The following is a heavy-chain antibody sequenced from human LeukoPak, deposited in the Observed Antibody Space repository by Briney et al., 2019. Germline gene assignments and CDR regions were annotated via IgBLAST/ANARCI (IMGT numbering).Heavy chain of an antibody. D-gene: IGHD5-18*01. J-gene: IGHJ6*02. CDR2: ISSDGSIT. CDR3: ARDAVDTANAV. V-gene: IGHV3-74*01. Sequence: GGSLRLSCAASGLTFTTYWMHWVRQAPGKGLVWVSHISSDGSITSYADSVKGRFTISRDNAKNTLYLQMNSLRAEDTAVYYCARDAVDTANAVWGQGTTVTVSS. CDR1: GLTFTTYW.